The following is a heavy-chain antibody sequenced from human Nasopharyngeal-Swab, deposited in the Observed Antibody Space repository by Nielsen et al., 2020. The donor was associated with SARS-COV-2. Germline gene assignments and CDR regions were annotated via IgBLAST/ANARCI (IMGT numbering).Heavy chain of an antibody. D-gene: IGHD4-23*01. Sequence: SGPTLVKPTQTLTLTCTFSGFSLTTSGMCVTWIRQPPGKALEWLARIDWGDDEFYSTSLRTRLSISKDTSKNQVVLTMINMDPVDTATYYCARLSQIQDGGRGNYYYMDVWGKGTAVTVSS. CDR1: GFSLTTSGMC. J-gene: IGHJ6*03. CDR3: ARLSQIQDGGRGNYYYMDV. CDR2: IDWGDDE. V-gene: IGHV2-70*17.